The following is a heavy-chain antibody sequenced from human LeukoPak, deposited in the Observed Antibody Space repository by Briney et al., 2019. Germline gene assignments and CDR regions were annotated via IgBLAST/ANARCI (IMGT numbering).Heavy chain of an antibody. CDR2: IYYSGST. D-gene: IGHD2-2*01. CDR3: ARGLGYCSSTSCLRGVYYYGMDV. V-gene: IGHV4-59*01. Sequence: SETLSLTCTVSGGSISSYYWSWIRQPPGKGLEWIGYIYYSGSTHYNPSLKSRVTISVDTSKNQFSLKLSSVTAADTAVYYCARGLGYCSSTSCLRGVYYYGMDVWGQGTTVTVSS. J-gene: IGHJ6*02. CDR1: GGSISSYY.